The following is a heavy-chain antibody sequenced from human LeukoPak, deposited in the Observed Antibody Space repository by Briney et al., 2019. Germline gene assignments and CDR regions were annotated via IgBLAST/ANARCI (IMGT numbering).Heavy chain of an antibody. CDR1: RYTFTGYY. Sequence: ASVKVSRKASRYTFTGYYMHWVRQAPGQGVEWVGWINPNSGGTNYAQKRQGAVTLSRDTSISTAYMELSRLRSDDTAVYYCGRDVWGVLAFDIWGQETMVSVFS. V-gene: IGHV1-2*02. CDR2: INPNSGGT. CDR3: GRDVWGVLAFDI. J-gene: IGHJ3*02. D-gene: IGHD2-8*01.